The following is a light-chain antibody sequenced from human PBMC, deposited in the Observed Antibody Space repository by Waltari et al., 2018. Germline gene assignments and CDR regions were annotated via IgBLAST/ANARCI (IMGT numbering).Light chain of an antibody. V-gene: IGKV3-20*01. CDR3: QQYGNSPIYT. J-gene: IGKJ2*01. CDR1: QSVISSY. CDR2: GAS. Sequence: ESVMTQSPATLSLSPGERATLSCRASQSVISSYLAWYQQRPGQAPRLLIYGASSRATGVPDRFSASGSGTDFTLTISRLESEDFAVYYCQQYGNSPIYTFGQGTKLEI.